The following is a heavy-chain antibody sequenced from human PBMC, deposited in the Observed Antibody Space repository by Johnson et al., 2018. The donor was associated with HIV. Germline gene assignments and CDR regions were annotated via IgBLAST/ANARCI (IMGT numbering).Heavy chain of an antibody. CDR3: ARACRDGYTCDAFDI. Sequence: VKLVESGGGVVQPGRSLRLSCAASGFTFSSYAMHWVRQVPGKGLEWISYISSSSNNIYYAASVKGRFTISRDNSKNTLYLQMNSLRAEDTAVYYCARACRDGYTCDAFDIWGQGTIVTVSS. D-gene: IGHD5-24*01. J-gene: IGHJ3*02. CDR1: GFTFSSYA. V-gene: IGHV3-48*01. CDR2: ISSSSNNI.